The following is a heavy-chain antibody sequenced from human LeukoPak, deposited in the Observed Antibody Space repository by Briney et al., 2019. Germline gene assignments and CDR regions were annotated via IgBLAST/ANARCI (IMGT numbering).Heavy chain of an antibody. J-gene: IGHJ4*02. CDR1: GYTFTDYY. D-gene: IGHD3-16*02. CDR3: ARGIVWGSYRQFYFDY. CDR2: INPSSGYT. V-gene: IGHV1-2*02. Sequence: ASVKVSCKASGYTFTDYYLHWVRQAPGQGLEWLGWINPSSGYTTYAQGFQGRVTMTSDTSITTSYMDLSRLRSDDTAVYYCARGIVWGSYRQFYFDYWGQGTLVTVSS.